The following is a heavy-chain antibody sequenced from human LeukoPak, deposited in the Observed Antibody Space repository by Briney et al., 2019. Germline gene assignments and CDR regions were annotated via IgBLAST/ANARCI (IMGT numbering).Heavy chain of an antibody. CDR2: ISGYNGNT. J-gene: IGHJ3*02. Sequence: ASVKVSCKACGYTFTNYGITWARQAPGQGREWMGWISGYNGNTNYAQRLQGRVTMTTDTTTSTAYMELRSLRSDDTAVYYCGRGWNGHFDIWGQGTMVTVSS. CDR1: GYTFTNYG. V-gene: IGHV1-18*01. CDR3: GRGWNGHFDI. D-gene: IGHD1-1*01.